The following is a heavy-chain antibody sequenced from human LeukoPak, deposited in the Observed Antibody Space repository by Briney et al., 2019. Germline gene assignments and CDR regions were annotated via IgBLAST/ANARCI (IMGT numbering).Heavy chain of an antibody. CDR3: AGAAGYSSGRFDY. V-gene: IGHV4-59*01. CDR2: VYNSGST. J-gene: IGHJ4*02. Sequence: SETLSLTCTVSGGSISSSYWSWIRQPPGKGLEWIGYVYNSGSTNYNPSLKSRVTISEDTSKNKFSLNLSSVTAADTAVYYCAGAAGYSSGRFDYWGQGTLVTVSS. CDR1: GGSISSSY. D-gene: IGHD6-19*01.